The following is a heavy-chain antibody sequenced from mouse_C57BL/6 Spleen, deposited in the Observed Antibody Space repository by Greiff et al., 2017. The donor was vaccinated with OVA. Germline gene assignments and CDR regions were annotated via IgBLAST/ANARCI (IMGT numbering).Heavy chain of an antibody. CDR2: IYPRDGST. J-gene: IGHJ2*01. CDR1: GYTFTDHT. D-gene: IGHD2-4*01. CDR3: ASGVYYDDDVHLYGY. V-gene: IGHV1-78*01. Sequence: VQLQQSDAELVKPGASVKISCKVSGYTFTDHTIHWMKQRPEQGLEWIGYIYPRDGSTKYNEKFKGKATLTADKSSSTAYMQLNSLTSGDSAVYFCASGVYYDDDVHLYGYWGQGTTLTVSS.